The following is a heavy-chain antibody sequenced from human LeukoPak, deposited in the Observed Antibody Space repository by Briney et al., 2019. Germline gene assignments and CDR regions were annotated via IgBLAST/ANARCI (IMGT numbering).Heavy chain of an antibody. CDR2: INPSGGST. J-gene: IGHJ3*02. D-gene: IGHD3-16*01. CDR3: ARDRGARDAFDI. CDR1: GYTFTSYY. V-gene: IGHV1-46*01. Sequence: GASVKVSCKASGYTFTSYYMHWVRQAPGQGLEWMGIINPSGGSTSYAQKFQGRVTMTRDMSTSTAYMELSSLRSEDTAVYYCARDRGARDAFDIWGQGTMVTVSS.